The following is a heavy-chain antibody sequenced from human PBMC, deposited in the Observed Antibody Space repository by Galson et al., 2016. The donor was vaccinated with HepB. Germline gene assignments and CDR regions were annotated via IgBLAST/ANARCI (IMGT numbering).Heavy chain of an antibody. J-gene: IGHJ3*02. CDR2: ISSGSTTI. V-gene: IGHV3-48*01. CDR1: GFTFRSYS. D-gene: IGHD1-26*01. CDR3: ARPPIVDATAAGAFDI. Sequence: SLRLSCAASGFTFRSYSMNWVRQAPGKGLEWVSYISSGSTTIYYADSVKGRFTISRDNAKNTLYLQMNSLRAEDTAVYYCARPPIVDATAAGAFDIWGQGTMVTVSS.